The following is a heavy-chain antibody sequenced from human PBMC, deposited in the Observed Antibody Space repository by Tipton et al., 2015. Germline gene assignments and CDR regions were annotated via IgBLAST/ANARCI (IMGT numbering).Heavy chain of an antibody. CDR1: GGSISPYY. CDR2: IYYSGST. D-gene: IGHD3-10*01. CDR3: ARSYHYGSGRNY. Sequence: TLSLTCTVSGGSISPYYWSWIRQLPGKGLEWIGYIYYSGSTNYNPSLKSRVTMSVDTSKNQFSLKLSSVTAADTAVYYCARSYHYGSGRNYWGQGTLVTVSS. V-gene: IGHV4-59*01. J-gene: IGHJ4*02.